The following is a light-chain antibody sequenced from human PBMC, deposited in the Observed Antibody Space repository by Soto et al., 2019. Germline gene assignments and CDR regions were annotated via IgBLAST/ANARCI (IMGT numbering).Light chain of an antibody. J-gene: IGLJ1*01. Sequence: QSVLTQPASVSGSPGQSITISCAGTTSVIGGYDYVSWYQHHPGKAPKLIIYDVTRRPSGVSPRFSGSKSGNTASLTISGLQAEDEADYYCSLYTSSSTYVFGTGTKVTVL. CDR1: TSVIGGYDY. V-gene: IGLV2-14*01. CDR2: DVT. CDR3: SLYTSSSTYV.